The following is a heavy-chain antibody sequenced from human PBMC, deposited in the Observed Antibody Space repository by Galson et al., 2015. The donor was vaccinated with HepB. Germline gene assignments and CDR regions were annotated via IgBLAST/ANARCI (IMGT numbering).Heavy chain of an antibody. CDR2: ISWNSGSI. V-gene: IGHV3-9*01. J-gene: IGHJ4*02. D-gene: IGHD1-14*01. Sequence: SLRLSCAASGFTFDDYAMHWVRQAPGKGLEWVSGISWNSGSIGYADSVKGRFTISRDNAKNSLYLQMNSLRAEDTALHYCAKAFTLTSPEYFDYWGQGTLVTVSS. CDR3: AKAFTLTSPEYFDY. CDR1: GFTFDDYA.